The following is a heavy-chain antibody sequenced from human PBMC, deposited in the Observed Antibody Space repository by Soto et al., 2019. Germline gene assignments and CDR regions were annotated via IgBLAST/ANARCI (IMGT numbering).Heavy chain of an antibody. V-gene: IGHV3-23*01. D-gene: IGHD4-17*01. CDR3: AKPALGGDLRDWYFDL. CDR1: GFTFSSYA. Sequence: EVQLLESGGGLVQPGGSLRLSCAASGFTFSSYAMSWVRQAPGKGLEWVSAISGSGGSTYYADSVKGRFTISRDNSKNTLYLQMNSLRAEDTAVYYCAKPALGGDLRDWYFDLWGRGTLVTVSS. J-gene: IGHJ2*01. CDR2: ISGSGGST.